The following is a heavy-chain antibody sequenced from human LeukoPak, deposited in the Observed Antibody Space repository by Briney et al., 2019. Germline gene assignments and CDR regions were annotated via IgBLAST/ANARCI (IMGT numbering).Heavy chain of an antibody. V-gene: IGHV4-59*08. CDR2: IYYTGST. Sequence: SETLSLTCTVSGDSISGYYWTWIRQPPGKGLEWIGQIYYTGSTNYNPSLKSRVTISVDTSKNQFSLKLTSVPAADTAVYYCARGPYKYDGSGAFDIWGQGTKVTVSS. D-gene: IGHD3-22*01. CDR3: ARGPYKYDGSGAFDI. J-gene: IGHJ3*02. CDR1: GDSISGYY.